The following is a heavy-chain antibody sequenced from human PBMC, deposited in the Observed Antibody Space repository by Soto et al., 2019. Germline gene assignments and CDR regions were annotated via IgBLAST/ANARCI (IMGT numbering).Heavy chain of an antibody. CDR2: INAGNGNT. Sequence: GASVKVSCKASGYTFTSYAMHWVRQAPGQRLEWMGWINAGNGNTKYSQKFQGRVTITRDTSASTAYMELSSLRSEDTAVYYCARDRVYSSGDDAFDIWGQGTMVTVSS. D-gene: IGHD6-19*01. CDR3: ARDRVYSSGDDAFDI. J-gene: IGHJ3*02. V-gene: IGHV1-3*01. CDR1: GYTFTSYA.